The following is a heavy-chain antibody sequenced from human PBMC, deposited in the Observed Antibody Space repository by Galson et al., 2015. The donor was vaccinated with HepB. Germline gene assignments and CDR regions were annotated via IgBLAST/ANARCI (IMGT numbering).Heavy chain of an antibody. Sequence: LSLTCTASGGSISSGSYYWSWIRQPAGKGLEWIGRIYTSGSTNYNPSLKSRVTMSVDTSKNQFSLKLSSVTAADTAVYYCARRYYGSGDQGYYYMDVWGKGTTVTVSS. CDR1: GGSISSGSYY. CDR3: ARRYYGSGDQGYYYMDV. CDR2: IYTSGST. V-gene: IGHV4-61*02. D-gene: IGHD3-10*01. J-gene: IGHJ6*03.